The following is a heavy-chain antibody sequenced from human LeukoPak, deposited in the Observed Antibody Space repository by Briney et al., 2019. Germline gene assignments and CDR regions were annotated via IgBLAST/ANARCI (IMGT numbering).Heavy chain of an antibody. CDR3: ARGSGRPNSYYYYMDV. Sequence: ASVTVSFKAFGYTFTVYWMHWVRHAPGQGPEWMGVISPSGGSTIYAQKFKGRVTLTRDMSTSTDYLELSRLRSEDTAVYYCARGSGRPNSYYYYMDVWGKGTTVTISS. J-gene: IGHJ6*03. CDR1: GYTFTVYW. CDR2: ISPSGGST. V-gene: IGHV1-46*01. D-gene: IGHD3-10*01.